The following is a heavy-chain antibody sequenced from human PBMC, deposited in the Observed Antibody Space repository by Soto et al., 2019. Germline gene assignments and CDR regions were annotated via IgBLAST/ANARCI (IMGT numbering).Heavy chain of an antibody. V-gene: IGHV3-33*01. CDR1: GFTFSSYG. Sequence: GGSLRLSCAASGFTFSSYGMHWVRQAPGKGLEWVAVIWYDGSNKYYADSVKDRFTISRDNSKNTLYLQMNSLRAEDTAVYYCARDIHGGSYYYYGMDVWGQGTTVTVSS. CDR3: ARDIHGGSYYYYGMDV. J-gene: IGHJ6*02. CDR2: IWYDGSNK. D-gene: IGHD1-26*01.